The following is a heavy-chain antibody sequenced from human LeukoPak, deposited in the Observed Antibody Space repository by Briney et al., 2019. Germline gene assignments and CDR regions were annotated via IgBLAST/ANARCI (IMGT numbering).Heavy chain of an antibody. V-gene: IGHV3-23*01. D-gene: IGHD3-10*01. Sequence: PGGSLRLSCAASGFAFSNYAISWVRQAPGRGLEWISSISCSGANPYYADSVKGRFTISRDNSKNTLYLQMNSLRAEDTAVYYCAKEVRSLGDYWGQGTMVTVSS. CDR2: ISCSGANP. CDR3: AKEVRSLGDY. CDR1: GFAFSNYA. J-gene: IGHJ4*02.